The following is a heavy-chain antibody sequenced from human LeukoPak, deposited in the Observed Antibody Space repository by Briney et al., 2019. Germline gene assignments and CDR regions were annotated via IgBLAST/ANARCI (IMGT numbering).Heavy chain of an antibody. J-gene: IGHJ6*02. CDR1: GFTFNSFA. D-gene: IGHD5-18*01. Sequence: GGSLRLSCAASGFTFNSFAMAWVRQAPGKGLECVSAISDNGDRTFYGDSVKGRFTISRDESKSTLYLQMNGLTAEDTAFYYCARVDTAIGTPSGYYYYGMDVWGQGTTVTVSS. CDR3: ARVDTAIGTPSGYYYYGMDV. CDR2: ISDNGDRT. V-gene: IGHV3-23*01.